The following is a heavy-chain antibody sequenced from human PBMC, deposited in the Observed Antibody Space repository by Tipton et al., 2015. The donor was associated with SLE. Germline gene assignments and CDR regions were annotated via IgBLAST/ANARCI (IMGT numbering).Heavy chain of an antibody. CDR3: ARGLGGVMTGDWFDP. D-gene: IGHD3-16*01. V-gene: IGHV4-31*03. CDR1: GGSINSGGYY. Sequence: TLSLTCTVSGGSINSGGYYLSWIRQHPGKGLEWIGYTYYTGSTFYNPSLNSRLTISVDTSKNQFSLKLSSVTAADTAVYYCARGLGGVMTGDWFDPWGQGTLVTVSS. CDR2: TYYTGST. J-gene: IGHJ5*02.